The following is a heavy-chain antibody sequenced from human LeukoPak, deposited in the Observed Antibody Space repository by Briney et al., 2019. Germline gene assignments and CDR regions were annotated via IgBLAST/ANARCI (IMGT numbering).Heavy chain of an antibody. J-gene: IGHJ4*02. CDR3: ARGLRWDSGNDWGPEH. V-gene: IGHV4-4*07. D-gene: IGHD5-12*01. CDR2: LFTGGNS. Sequence: SETLSLTCSVSGHSMNGYYWIWIRQAAGKGLDWLGRLFTGGNSECNPSLKSRVTMSVGTSKSQFSLKLTSVTAADPAIYSCARGLRWDSGNDWGPEHWGQGVLVTVSS. CDR1: GHSMNGYY.